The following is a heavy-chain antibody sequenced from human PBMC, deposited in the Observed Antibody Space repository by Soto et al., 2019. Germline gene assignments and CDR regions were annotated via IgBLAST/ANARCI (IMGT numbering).Heavy chain of an antibody. V-gene: IGHV5-51*01. D-gene: IGHD4-17*01. CDR3: ARQDGDGLFYFGY. CDR1: GYTFNIYW. Sequence: GESLKISCKGSGYTFNIYWIAWVRQMPGKGLEWMGVIYPVDSDTRYSPSFQGQVTISVDKSINTAYLQWSSLQASDTAIYYCARQDGDGLFYFGYWGQGTPVTVSS. J-gene: IGHJ4*02. CDR2: IYPVDSDT.